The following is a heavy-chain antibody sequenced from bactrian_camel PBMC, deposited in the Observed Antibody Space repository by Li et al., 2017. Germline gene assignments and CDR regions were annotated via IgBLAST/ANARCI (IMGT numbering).Heavy chain of an antibody. CDR1: TDTSSDC. Sequence: HVQLVESGGGSVQPGGSLRLSCAASTDTSSDCMAWFRQAPGKEREGVASFESDGRTSYADSVKGRFTISRDNAKNTVSLEMNSLKPEDTAEYYCVRNSMSSFDYWGQGTQVTVS. CDR3: VRNSMSSFDY. D-gene: IGHD2*01. J-gene: IGHJ4*01. V-gene: IGHV3S53*01. CDR2: FESDGRT.